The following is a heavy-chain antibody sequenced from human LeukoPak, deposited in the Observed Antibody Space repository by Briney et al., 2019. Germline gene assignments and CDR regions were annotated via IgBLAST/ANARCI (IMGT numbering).Heavy chain of an antibody. CDR3: ARLWSTDCNGGSCPHQPNY. Sequence: SETLSLTCSVSGGSISSSAYHWGWIRQPPGKGLEWVGSIHYSGSTCYSLSLKSRVTIYVDKSKNQFSLKLGSVTAADTAVYYCARLWSTDCNGGSCPHQPNYWGQGTLVTVSS. D-gene: IGHD2-15*01. V-gene: IGHV4-39*01. CDR2: IHYSGST. CDR1: GGSISSSAYH. J-gene: IGHJ4*02.